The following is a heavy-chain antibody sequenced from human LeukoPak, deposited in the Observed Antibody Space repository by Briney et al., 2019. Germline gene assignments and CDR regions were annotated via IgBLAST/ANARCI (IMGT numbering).Heavy chain of an antibody. CDR3: ARGGDFWSGYHDY. D-gene: IGHD3-3*01. J-gene: IGHJ4*02. CDR2: IKTDGTSP. Sequence: PGGSLRLSCAASGFTFSNYWMHWVRQAPGEGLVWVSRIKTDGTSPSYVDSVKGRFIISRDNAKNTLYLQMNSLRAEDTAVYYCARGGDFWSGYHDYWGQGTLVTVSS. V-gene: IGHV3-74*01. CDR1: GFTFSNYW.